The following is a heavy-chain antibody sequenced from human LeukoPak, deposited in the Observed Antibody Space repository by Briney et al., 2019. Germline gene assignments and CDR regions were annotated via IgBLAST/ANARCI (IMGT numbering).Heavy chain of an antibody. CDR2: INPSGGST. CDR1: GYTFISYY. V-gene: IGHV1-46*01. CDR3: ARGITIFGVPYGMDV. Sequence: ASVKVSCKASGYTFISYYMHWVRQAPGQGLEWMGIINPSGGSTSYAQKFQGRVIMTRDTSTNTVYMELSSLRSEDTAVYYCARGITIFGVPYGMDVWGQGTTVTVSS. D-gene: IGHD3-3*01. J-gene: IGHJ6*02.